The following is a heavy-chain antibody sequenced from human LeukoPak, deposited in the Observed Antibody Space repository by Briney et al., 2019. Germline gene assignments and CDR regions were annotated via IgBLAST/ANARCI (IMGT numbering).Heavy chain of an antibody. V-gene: IGHV3-74*01. D-gene: IGHD6-19*01. Sequence: GGSLRLSCAAFGFTFSKYWMLWVRQAPGKGLESVSRINTDGTVTTYADSVKGRFTVSRDNADNTMFLQMNSARDEDTAVYYCATKQWLAPPPDSWGQGTPVTVSS. J-gene: IGHJ4*02. CDR2: INTDGTVT. CDR3: ATKQWLAPPPDS. CDR1: GFTFSKYW.